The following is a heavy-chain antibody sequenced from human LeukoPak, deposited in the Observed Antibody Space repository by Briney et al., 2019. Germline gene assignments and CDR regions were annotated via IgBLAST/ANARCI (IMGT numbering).Heavy chain of an antibody. Sequence: ASVKVSCKASGYTFTVHYIHWVRQAPGQGLEWMGWINPNSGGTNYAQKFQGRVTMTRDTSISTAYMELSRLRSDDTAVYFCACISVSVDYWGQGTLVTVTS. CDR1: GYTFTVHY. D-gene: IGHD6-19*01. V-gene: IGHV1-2*02. J-gene: IGHJ4*02. CDR2: INPNSGGT. CDR3: ACISVSVDY.